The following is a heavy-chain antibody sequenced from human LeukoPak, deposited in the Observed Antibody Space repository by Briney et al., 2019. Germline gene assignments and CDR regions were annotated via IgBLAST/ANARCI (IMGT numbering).Heavy chain of an antibody. CDR3: AKDLPSYDFWSGSMY. CDR2: IRYDGSNK. D-gene: IGHD3-3*01. J-gene: IGHJ4*02. V-gene: IGHV3-30*02. Sequence: GGSLRLSCAASGFTFSSYGMHWVRQAPGKGLEWVAFIRYDGSNKYYADSVKGRFTISRDNSKNTLYLQMNSLRAEDTAVYYCAKDLPSYDFWSGSMYWGQGTLSPSPQ. CDR1: GFTFSSYG.